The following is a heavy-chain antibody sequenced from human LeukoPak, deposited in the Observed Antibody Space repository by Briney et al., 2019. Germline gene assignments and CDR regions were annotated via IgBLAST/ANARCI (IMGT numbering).Heavy chain of an antibody. CDR1: GGSISSSSYY. V-gene: IGHV4-39*01. D-gene: IGHD6-6*01. CDR3: ARGYSSSYFDYYYMDV. Sequence: SETLSLTCTVSGGSISSSSYYWGWIRQPPGKGLEWIGSIYYSGSTYYNPSLKSRVTISVDTSKNQFSLKLSSVTAADTAVYYCARGYSSSYFDYYYMDVWGKGTTVTVSS. J-gene: IGHJ6*03. CDR2: IYYSGST.